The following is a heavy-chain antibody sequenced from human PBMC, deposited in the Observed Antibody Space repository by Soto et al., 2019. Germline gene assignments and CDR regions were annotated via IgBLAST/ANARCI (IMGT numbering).Heavy chain of an antibody. D-gene: IGHD3-22*01. CDR2: ISSSSSTI. J-gene: IGHJ4*02. CDR1: GFTFATYT. CDR3: ARGLYYYDSSGYWGY. Sequence: PGGSLRLSCAASGFTFATYTMNWVRQAPGKGLEWVSYISSSSSTIYYADSVKGRFTISRDNAKNSLYLQMNSLRDEDTAVYYSARGLYYYDSSGYWGYWGQGTLVTVSS. V-gene: IGHV3-48*02.